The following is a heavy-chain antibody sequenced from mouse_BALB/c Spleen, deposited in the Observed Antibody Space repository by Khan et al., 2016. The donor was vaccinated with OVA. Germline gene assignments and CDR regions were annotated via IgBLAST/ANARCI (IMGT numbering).Heavy chain of an antibody. Sequence: QIQLVQSGPELKKPGETVKISCKASGYTFTNYGMNWVKQASGKGLQWMGWINTYTGEPNSADDFKGRFAFSLETSASTAHLQINNPKNEDTATYFCARSNGNYWFAYWGQGTLVTVSS. CDR3: ARSNGNYWFAY. D-gene: IGHD2-1*01. CDR1: GYTFTNYG. CDR2: INTYTGEP. J-gene: IGHJ3*01. V-gene: IGHV9-3-1*01.